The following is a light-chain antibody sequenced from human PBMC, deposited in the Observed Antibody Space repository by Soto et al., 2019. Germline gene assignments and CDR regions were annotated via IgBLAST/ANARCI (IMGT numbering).Light chain of an antibody. CDR3: QQYGSSPLT. CDR2: RAS. Sequence: LSASVGDSVTITCRSSHAFPITMAWYQQIPGQTPKVLIYRASTRATGIPDRFSGSGSGTDFTLTIRRLEADDFATYYCQQYGSSPLTFGRGTKVDIK. CDR1: HAFPIT. V-gene: IGKV3-20*01. J-gene: IGKJ4*01.